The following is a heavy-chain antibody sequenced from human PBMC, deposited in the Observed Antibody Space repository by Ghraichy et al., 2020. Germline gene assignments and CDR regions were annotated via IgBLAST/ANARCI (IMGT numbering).Heavy chain of an antibody. D-gene: IGHD2-15*01. CDR1: GFTFSSYS. CDR3: ARACSGGSCYSWLGGRDNWFDP. J-gene: IGHJ5*02. CDR2: ISSSSSYI. Sequence: GGSLRLSCAASGFTFSSYSMNWVRQAPGKGLEWVSSISSSSSYIYYADSVKGRFTISRDNAKNSLYLQMNSLRAEDTAVYYCARACSGGSCYSWLGGRDNWFDPWGQGTLVTVSS. V-gene: IGHV3-21*01.